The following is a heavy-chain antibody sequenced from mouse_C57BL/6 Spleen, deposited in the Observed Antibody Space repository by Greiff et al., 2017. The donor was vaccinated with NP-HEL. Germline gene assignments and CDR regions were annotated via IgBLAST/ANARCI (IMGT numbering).Heavy chain of an antibody. CDR1: GFTFRDYY. CDR2: ISNGGGST. V-gene: IGHV5-12*01. Sequence: EVQLVESGGGLVQPGGSLKLSCAASGFTFRDYYMYWVRQTPEKRLEWVAYISNGGGSTYYPDTVKGRFTISRDNAKNTLYLQMSRLKSEDTAMYYCARHSELDYFDYWGQGTTLTVSS. CDR3: ARHSELDYFDY. J-gene: IGHJ2*01.